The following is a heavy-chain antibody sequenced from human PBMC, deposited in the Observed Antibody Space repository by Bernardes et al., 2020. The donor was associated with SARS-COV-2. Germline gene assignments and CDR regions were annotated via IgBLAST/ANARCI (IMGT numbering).Heavy chain of an antibody. CDR3: AKGVVVEGYFDY. J-gene: IGHJ4*02. V-gene: IGHV3-9*01. D-gene: IGHD2-15*01. Sequence: SLRLSCAASGFTFDDYAMHWVRQAPGKGLEWVSGISWNSGSIGYADSVKGRFTISRDNAKNSLYLQMNSLRAEDTALYYCAKGVVVEGYFDYWGQGTLVTVSS. CDR1: GFTFDDYA. CDR2: ISWNSGSI.